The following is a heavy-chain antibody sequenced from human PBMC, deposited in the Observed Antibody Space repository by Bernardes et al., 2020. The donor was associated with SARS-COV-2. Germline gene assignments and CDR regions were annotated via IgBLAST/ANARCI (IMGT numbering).Heavy chain of an antibody. CDR2: IYSGGST. J-gene: IGHJ4*02. Sequence: GGSLRLSCAASGFTVSSNYMSWVRQAPGKGLEWVSVIYSGGSTYYADSVKGRFTISRDNSKNTLYLQMNSLRAEDTAVYYCARLTWFGELLDLYFDYWGQGTLVTVSS. CDR1: GFTVSSNY. CDR3: ARLTWFGELLDLYFDY. D-gene: IGHD3-10*01. V-gene: IGHV3-66*01.